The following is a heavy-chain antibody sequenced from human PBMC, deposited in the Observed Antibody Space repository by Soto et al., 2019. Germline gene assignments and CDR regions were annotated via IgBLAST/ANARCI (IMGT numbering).Heavy chain of an antibody. V-gene: IGHV3-15*07. Sequence: PGGSLRLSCAASDFAFSNAWINWVRQAPGKGLEWVGRIKSRALGGTTDFAAPVRGGFAITRDDSRNMVYMQMNNLNTEDTAVYYCTTDSYSPIVEVRFDYWGHGTLVTVSS. D-gene: IGHD1-26*01. CDR1: DFAFSNAW. CDR2: IKSRALGGTT. J-gene: IGHJ4*01. CDR3: TTDSYSPIVEVRFDY.